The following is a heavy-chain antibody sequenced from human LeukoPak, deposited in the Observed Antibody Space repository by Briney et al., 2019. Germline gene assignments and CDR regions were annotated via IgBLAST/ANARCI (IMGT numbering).Heavy chain of an antibody. Sequence: GGSLRLSCASSGFSFSSFDMTWVRQAPGKGLEWVSGISNGGDRTYYADSVKGRFTISRDNSKNTLSLQMNSLRADDTAVFYCAKDRDDYVWGSYLGAFDIWGQGTMVTVSS. V-gene: IGHV3-23*01. CDR1: GFSFSSFD. D-gene: IGHD3-16*01. CDR3: AKDRDDYVWGSYLGAFDI. CDR2: ISNGGDRT. J-gene: IGHJ3*02.